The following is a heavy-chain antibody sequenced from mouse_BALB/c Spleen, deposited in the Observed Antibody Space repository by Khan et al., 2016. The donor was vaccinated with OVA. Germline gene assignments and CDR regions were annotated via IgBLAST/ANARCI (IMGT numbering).Heavy chain of an antibody. CDR3: TSRNWDVAWFAY. V-gene: IGHV1-5*01. CDR2: IYPGHTDT. J-gene: IGHJ3*01. Sequence: VQLQQSGTVLARPGASVKMSCKASGYTFTSYWMHWVKQRPGQGLEWLGDIYPGHTDTNYNQKFKGKAKLTAVTSTSTAYMELYSLTNEDSAVSTCTSRNWDVAWFAYWGQGTMVTVSA. CDR1: GYTFTSYW. D-gene: IGHD4-1*01.